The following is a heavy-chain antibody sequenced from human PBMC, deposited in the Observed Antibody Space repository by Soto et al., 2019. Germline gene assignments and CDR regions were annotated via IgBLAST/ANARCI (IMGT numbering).Heavy chain of an antibody. V-gene: IGHV3-21*04. Sequence: PGGSLRLSCAASGFTFSSYSMNWVRQAPGKGLEWVSSISSSSSYIYYADSVKGRFTISRDNAKNSLYLQMNSLRSDDTAVYYCARNLWFGTYYYYGMDVWGQGTTVTVSS. CDR1: GFTFSSYS. J-gene: IGHJ6*02. CDR2: ISSSSSYI. D-gene: IGHD3-10*01. CDR3: ARNLWFGTYYYYGMDV.